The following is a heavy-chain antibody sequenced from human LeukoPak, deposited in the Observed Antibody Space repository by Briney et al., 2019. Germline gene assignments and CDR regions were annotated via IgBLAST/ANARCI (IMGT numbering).Heavy chain of an antibody. CDR2: IYPGDSDT. CDR1: GYSFTSYW. J-gene: IGHJ4*02. Sequence: PGESLQISCKGSGYSFTSYWIGWVRQLPGKGLEWMGIIYPGDSDTRYSPSFQGQVTISADKSISTAYLQWSSLKASDTAMYYCARQGDYDILAGYSIDYWGQGTLVTVSS. V-gene: IGHV5-51*01. D-gene: IGHD3-9*01. CDR3: ARQGDYDILAGYSIDY.